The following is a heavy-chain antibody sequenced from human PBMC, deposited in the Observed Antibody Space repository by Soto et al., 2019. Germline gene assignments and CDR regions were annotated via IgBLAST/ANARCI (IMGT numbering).Heavy chain of an antibody. Sequence: QVQLQESGPGLLKPSQTLPLTCTVSGGSISNGGYYWSWIRQQPGKGLEWIGNIYYSGTTIYNPSLKSRLTMSVGTSKRQFSLKLSSVTAADAAVYYCARADIFNYFYGMDVWGQGTTVTVSS. V-gene: IGHV4-31*03. J-gene: IGHJ6*02. CDR1: GGSISNGGYY. CDR2: IYYSGTT. CDR3: ARADIFNYFYGMDV. D-gene: IGHD2-21*01.